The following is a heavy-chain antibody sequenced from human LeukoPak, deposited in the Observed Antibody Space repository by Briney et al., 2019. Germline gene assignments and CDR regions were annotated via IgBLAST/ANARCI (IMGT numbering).Heavy chain of an antibody. D-gene: IGHD2-2*01. CDR2: VYYSGST. Sequence: NPSETLSLTCTVSGGSISSYYWTWIRQPPGKGLECIGYVYYSGSTNYNPSLKSRVTISMDTSKKQISLKLTSVTAADTAVYYCARSRKEYQLLLAFGYWGRGTLVTVSS. J-gene: IGHJ4*02. V-gene: IGHV4-59*01. CDR1: GGSISSYY. CDR3: ARSRKEYQLLLAFGY.